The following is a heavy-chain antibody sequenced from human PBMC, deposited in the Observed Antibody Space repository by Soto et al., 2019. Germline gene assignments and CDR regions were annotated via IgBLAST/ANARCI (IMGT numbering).Heavy chain of an antibody. Sequence: RASVKVSCKASGYTFTSYGISWVRQAPGQGLEWMGWISAYNGNTNYAQKLQGRVTMTIDTSTSTAYTELRSLRSDDTAVYYCARTVRDSYGSIYYDYWGQGTLVTVSS. CDR1: GYTFTSYG. V-gene: IGHV1-18*04. CDR3: ARTVRDSYGSIYYDY. CDR2: ISAYNGNT. J-gene: IGHJ4*02. D-gene: IGHD5-18*01.